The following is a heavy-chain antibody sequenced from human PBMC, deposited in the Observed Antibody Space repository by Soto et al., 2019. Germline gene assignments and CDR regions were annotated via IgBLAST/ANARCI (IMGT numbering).Heavy chain of an antibody. V-gene: IGHV1-69*13. CDR1: GGTFSSYA. D-gene: IGHD5-18*01. CDR2: LIPTYATP. Sequence: SVKVSCKASGGTFSSYAISWVRQAPCQGLEWMGGLIPTYATPNYSQKFHDRVTITADQSTSTAYMELSSLRADDTAVYYCAREREGRGYSYGFDYWGQGTLVTVSS. J-gene: IGHJ4*02. CDR3: AREREGRGYSYGFDY.